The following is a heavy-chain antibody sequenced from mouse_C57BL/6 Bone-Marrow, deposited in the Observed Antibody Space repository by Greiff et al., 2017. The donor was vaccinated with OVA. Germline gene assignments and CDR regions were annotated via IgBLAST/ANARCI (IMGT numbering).Heavy chain of an antibody. J-gene: IGHJ3*01. CDR2: ISNGGGST. CDR3: ARQYYGSRTWFAY. Sequence: EVKLEESGGGLVQPGGSLKLSCAASGFTFSDYYMYWVRQTPEKRLEWVAYISNGGGSTYYPDTVKGRFTISRDNAKNTLYLQMSRLKSEDTAMYYCARQYYGSRTWFAYWGQGTLVTVSA. D-gene: IGHD1-1*01. CDR1: GFTFSDYY. V-gene: IGHV5-12*01.